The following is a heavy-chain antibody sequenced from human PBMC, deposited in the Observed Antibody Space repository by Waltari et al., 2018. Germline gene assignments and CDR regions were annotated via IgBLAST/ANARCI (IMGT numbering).Heavy chain of an antibody. J-gene: IGHJ6*03. D-gene: IGHD6-19*01. V-gene: IGHV1-2*06. CDR2: ISRSSGGI. CDR1: GYTCTGNY. Sequence: VQLVPSGAVVKTPGASRLVSCKAAGYTCTGNYMHWVRQAPGQGLEWMGRISRSSGGINYAEKVKGRFTMTRDTSMSTVYMELSRLRSDDTAVYYCARADCMDVWGKGTTVTVSS. CDR3: ARADCMDV.